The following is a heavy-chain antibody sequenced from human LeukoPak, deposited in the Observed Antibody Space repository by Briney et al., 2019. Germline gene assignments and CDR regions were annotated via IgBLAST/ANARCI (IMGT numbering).Heavy chain of an antibody. CDR1: GGSISRSSYY. Sequence: PSETLSLTCTVSGGSISRSSYYWGWIRQPPGKGLEWIGSIYYSGLTYDNPSLKSRVTISVDTSKNQFPLKLSSVTAADTAVYYCASTITMTDPSDAFDIWGQGTMVTVSS. CDR3: ASTITMTDPSDAFDI. CDR2: IYYSGLT. V-gene: IGHV4-39*01. D-gene: IGHD3-22*01. J-gene: IGHJ3*02.